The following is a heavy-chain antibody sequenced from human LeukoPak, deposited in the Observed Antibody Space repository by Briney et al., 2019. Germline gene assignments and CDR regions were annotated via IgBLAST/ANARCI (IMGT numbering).Heavy chain of an antibody. J-gene: IGHJ4*02. D-gene: IGHD6-19*01. CDR1: GYTFTSYY. V-gene: IGHV1-46*01. CDR2: INPSGGST. Sequence: ASVKVSCKASGYTFTSYYMHWVRQAPGQGLEWMGIINPSGGSTSYAQKFQGRVTMTRDMSTSTVYMELSSLRSEDTAVYYCARVGWSSGWYGVFFDYWGQGTLVTVSS. CDR3: ARVGWSSGWYGVFFDY.